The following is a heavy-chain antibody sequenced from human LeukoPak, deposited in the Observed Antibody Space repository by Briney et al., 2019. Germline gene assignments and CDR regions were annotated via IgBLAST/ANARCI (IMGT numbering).Heavy chain of an antibody. CDR2: INPNSGGT. V-gene: IGHV1-2*02. D-gene: IGHD6-13*01. J-gene: IGHJ4*02. Sequence: ASVKVSCKAFGYTFTGYYMHWVRQAPGQWLEWMGWINPNSGGTNYAQKFQGRVTMTRDTSISTAYMELSRLRSDDTAVYYCARDSSTSVFYYWGQGTLVTVSS. CDR3: ARDSSTSVFYY. CDR1: GYTFTGYY.